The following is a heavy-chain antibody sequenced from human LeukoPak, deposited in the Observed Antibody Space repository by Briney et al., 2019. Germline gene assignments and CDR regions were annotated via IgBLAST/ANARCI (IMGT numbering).Heavy chain of an antibody. V-gene: IGHV1-24*01. CDR1: GYTLTELS. CDR3: ATVSSGWYDPREGVWFDP. CDR2: FDPEDGET. J-gene: IGHJ5*02. D-gene: IGHD6-19*01. Sequence: GASVKVSCKVSGYTLTELSMHWVQQAPGKGLEWMGGFDPEDGETIYAQKFQGRVTMTEDTSTDTAYMELSSLRSEDTAVYYRATVSSGWYDPREGVWFDPWGQGTLVTVSS.